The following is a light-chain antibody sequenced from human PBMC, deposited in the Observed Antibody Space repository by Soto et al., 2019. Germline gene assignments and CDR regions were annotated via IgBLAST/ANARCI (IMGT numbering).Light chain of an antibody. CDR3: QQRSNWPPFT. J-gene: IGKJ5*01. Sequence: EIVMTQSPVTLSVPPGESATLSCRASQSVGSNLAWYQQKPGQTPRLLIYAASTRATGIPARFSGSGSGTDFTLTISSLEPEDFAVYYCQQRSNWPPFTFGQGTRLEI. CDR2: AAS. CDR1: QSVGSN. V-gene: IGKV3-11*01.